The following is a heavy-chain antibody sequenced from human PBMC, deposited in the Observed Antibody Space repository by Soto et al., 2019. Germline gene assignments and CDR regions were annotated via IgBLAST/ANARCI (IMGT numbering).Heavy chain of an antibody. CDR1: GGSISSYY. V-gene: IGHV4-59*08. Sequence: QVQLQESGPGLVKPSETLSLSCTVSGGSISSYYWSWFRQSPGKRMEWIGYVHHSWGSSYNPSLQSRVAISLDTSKSQFSLKVTSVTATDAAVYYCARQGFGPLHGRVDVWGQGTTVTVSS. D-gene: IGHD3-10*01. CDR3: ARQGFGPLHGRVDV. CDR2: VHHSWGS. J-gene: IGHJ6*02.